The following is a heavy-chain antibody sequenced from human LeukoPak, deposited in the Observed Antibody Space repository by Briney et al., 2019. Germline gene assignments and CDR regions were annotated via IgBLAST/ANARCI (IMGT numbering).Heavy chain of an antibody. CDR1: GFTFSSYD. V-gene: IGHV3-13*01. D-gene: IGHD3-22*01. CDR3: ARGRYYYDSSGYYKPLDY. Sequence: GGSLRLSCAASGFTFSSYDMHWVRQATGKGLEWVSAIGTAGDTYYPGSVKGRFTISRENAKNSLYLQMNSLRAGDTAVYYCARGRYYYDSSGYYKPLDYWGQGTLVTVSS. CDR2: IGTAGDT. J-gene: IGHJ4*02.